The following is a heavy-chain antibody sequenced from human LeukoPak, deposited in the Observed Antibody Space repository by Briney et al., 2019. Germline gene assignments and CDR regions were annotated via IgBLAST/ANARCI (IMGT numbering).Heavy chain of an antibody. D-gene: IGHD3-9*01. CDR2: ISSSSSYI. CDR3: AKDTVLRYFDWLSVYFDY. CDR1: AFTFSSYS. Sequence: PGGSLRLSCAASAFTFSSYSMNWVRQAPGKGLEWVSSISSSSSYIYYADSVKGRFTISRDNAKNSLYLQMNSLRAEDTAVYYCAKDTVLRYFDWLSVYFDYWGQGTLVTVSS. V-gene: IGHV3-21*01. J-gene: IGHJ4*02.